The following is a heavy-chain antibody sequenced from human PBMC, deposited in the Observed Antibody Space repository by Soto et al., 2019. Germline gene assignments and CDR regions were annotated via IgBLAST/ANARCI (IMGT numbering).Heavy chain of an antibody. CDR1: GHKVTKLS. CDR3: AAVAGVGRYYFDV. V-gene: IGHV1-24*01. CDR2: FDPTDGLP. J-gene: IGHJ4*02. D-gene: IGHD3-9*01. Sequence: ASVKVSCKVSGHKVTKLSIYLMRQSPGTGREGMGGFDPTDGLPVYAQNSEGRDTMTEDASKDTALLEVANLRPEDTAVYFCAAVAGVGRYYFDVWGQGSLVTVSS.